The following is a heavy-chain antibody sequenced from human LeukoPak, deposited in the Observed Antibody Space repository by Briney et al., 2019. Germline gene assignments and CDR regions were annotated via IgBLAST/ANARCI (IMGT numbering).Heavy chain of an antibody. D-gene: IGHD6-19*01. CDR2: ISYDGSNK. Sequence: PGGSLRLSCAASGFTFSSYAMHWVRQAPGKGLEWVAVISYDGSNKYYADSVKGRFTISRDNAKNSLFLQMNSLRAEDMAVYYCARREVAVAGNLFFQHWGQGTLVTVSS. J-gene: IGHJ1*01. V-gene: IGHV3-30-3*01. CDR3: ARREVAVAGNLFFQH. CDR1: GFTFSSYA.